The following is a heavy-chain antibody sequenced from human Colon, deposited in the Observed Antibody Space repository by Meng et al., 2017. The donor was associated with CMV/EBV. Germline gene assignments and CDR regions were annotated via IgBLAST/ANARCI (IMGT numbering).Heavy chain of an antibody. Sequence: GSLRLSCAASGFTFSSYDMSWARQAPGKGLEWVSTITGSGFRTHYADSVKGRFTISRDNSKNTLYLQMNSRRAEDTAVYYCDASDYWGQGTLVTVSS. J-gene: IGHJ4*02. CDR3: DASDY. CDR2: ITGSGFRT. V-gene: IGHV3-23*01. CDR1: GFTFSSYD. D-gene: IGHD6-6*01.